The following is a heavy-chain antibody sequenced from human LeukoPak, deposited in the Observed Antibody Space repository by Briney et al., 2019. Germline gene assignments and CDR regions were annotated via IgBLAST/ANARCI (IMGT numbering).Heavy chain of an antibody. J-gene: IGHJ6*03. CDR1: GFTFSSYG. V-gene: IGHV3-33*01. CDR3: ARVGYYDFWSGYSPRADYYYYMDV. D-gene: IGHD3-3*01. Sequence: GGPLRLSCAASGFTFSSYGMHGAPRAPGKGVEGVAVLWYDGSNKYYADSVKGRFTISRDNSKNTLYLQMNSLRAEDTAVYYCARVGYYDFWSGYSPRADYYYYMDVWGKGTTVTVSS. CDR2: LWYDGSNK.